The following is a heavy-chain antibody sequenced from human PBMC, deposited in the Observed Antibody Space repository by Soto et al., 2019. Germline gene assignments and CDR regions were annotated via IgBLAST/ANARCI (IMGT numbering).Heavy chain of an antibody. D-gene: IGHD2-2*01. J-gene: IGHJ6*02. CDR3: ARAGLRVVVPAAAFNYYYGMDV. V-gene: IGHV4-34*01. CDR2: INHSGST. Sequence: PSETLSLTCAVYGGSFSGYYWSWIRQPPGKGLEWIGEINHSGSTNYNPSLKSRVTISVDTSKNQFSLKLSSVTAADTAVYYCARAGLRVVVPAAAFNYYYGMDVWGHGTTVTVSS. CDR1: GGSFSGYY.